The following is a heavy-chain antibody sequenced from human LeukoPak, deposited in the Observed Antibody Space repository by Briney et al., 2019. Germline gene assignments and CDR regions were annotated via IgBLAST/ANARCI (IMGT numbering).Heavy chain of an antibody. J-gene: IGHJ4*02. CDR2: IYHSGST. Sequence: SETLSLTCTVSGYSISSGYYWGWIRQPPGKGLEWIGSIYHSGSTYYNPSLKSRVTISVDTSKNQFSLKLSSVTAADTAVYYCARVRGVYFDYWGQGTLVTVSS. V-gene: IGHV4-38-2*02. CDR1: GYSISSGYY. CDR3: ARVRGVYFDY. D-gene: IGHD3-10*01.